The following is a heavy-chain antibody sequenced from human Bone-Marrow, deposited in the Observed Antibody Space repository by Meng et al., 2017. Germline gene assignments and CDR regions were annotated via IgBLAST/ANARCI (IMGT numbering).Heavy chain of an antibody. Sequence: ASVKVSCKASGYTFTSYYMHWVRQAPGQGLEWMGWINPNSGGTNYAQKFQGRVTMTRGTSISTAYMELSRLRSDDTAVYYCARVPYFSSAGTHGWIDYWGQGTLVTVSS. J-gene: IGHJ4*02. CDR2: INPNSGGT. CDR3: ARVPYFSSAGTHGWIDY. CDR1: GYTFTSYY. V-gene: IGHV1-2*02. D-gene: IGHD6-13*01.